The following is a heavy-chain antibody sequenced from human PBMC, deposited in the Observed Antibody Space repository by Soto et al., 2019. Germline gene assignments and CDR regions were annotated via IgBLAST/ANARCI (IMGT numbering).Heavy chain of an antibody. CDR1: GYTLTGYY. Sequence: QVQLVQSGAEVKKPGASVKVSCKASGYTLTGYYMHWVRQAPGQGLEWLGWINPNTGVTKYAHDFQGRVTMTRDTSISTTYMELSKLRSDDAAVYYCARPVEMATNYYYYYAMDVWGQGTTVTVSS. CDR2: INPNTGVT. CDR3: ARPVEMATNYYYYYAMDV. J-gene: IGHJ6*02. V-gene: IGHV1-2*07.